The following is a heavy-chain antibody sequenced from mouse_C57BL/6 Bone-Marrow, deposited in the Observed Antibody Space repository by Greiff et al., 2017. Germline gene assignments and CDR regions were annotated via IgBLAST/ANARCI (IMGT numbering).Heavy chain of an antibody. CDR1: GYTFTSYT. V-gene: IGHV1-4*01. Sequence: VKLQQSGAELARPGASVKMSCKASGYTFTSYTMHWVKQRPGQGLEWIGYINPSSGYTKYNQKFKDKATLTADKSSSTAYMQLSSLTSEDSAVYYCATLLFSYYYAMDYWGQGTSVTVSS. J-gene: IGHJ4*01. CDR2: INPSSGYT. CDR3: ATLLFSYYYAMDY. D-gene: IGHD2-10*01.